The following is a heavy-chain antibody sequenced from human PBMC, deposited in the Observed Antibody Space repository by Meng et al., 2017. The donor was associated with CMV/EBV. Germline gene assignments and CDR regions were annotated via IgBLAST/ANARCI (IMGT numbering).Heavy chain of an antibody. D-gene: IGHD1-26*01. V-gene: IGHV3-53*01. CDR3: ARDMRGWGLLGGLNV. CDR1: GFNVGGFY. Sequence: GGSLRPSCAASGFNVGGFYIIWVRQAPGKGLVWVSIIYSGGGTYYTDSVRGRFTISRDNSRNVVYLQMNSLRVEDTALYYCARDMRGWGLLGGLNVWGQGTTVTVSS. J-gene: IGHJ6*02. CDR2: IYSGGGT.